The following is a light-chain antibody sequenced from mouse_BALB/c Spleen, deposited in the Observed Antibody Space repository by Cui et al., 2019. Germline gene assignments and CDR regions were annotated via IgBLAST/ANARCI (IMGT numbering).Light chain of an antibody. V-gene: IGKV4-55*01. CDR2: DTS. Sequence: QIVLTQSPAIMHASPGEKVTMTCSASYSVNYMYWYQQKPGSAPRLLIYDTSTLASGVPVRFSGSGSGTSYSLTISRMEAEDAATYYCQQWSSFPRTFGGGTKLEIK. CDR3: QQWSSFPRT. J-gene: IGKJ1*01. CDR1: YSVNY.